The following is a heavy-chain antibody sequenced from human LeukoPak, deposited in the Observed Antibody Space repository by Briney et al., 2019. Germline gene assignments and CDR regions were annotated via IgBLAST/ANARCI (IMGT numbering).Heavy chain of an antibody. CDR3: ARGFGIAAAGTKFDY. J-gene: IGHJ4*02. Sequence: PGGSLRLSCAASGFTVSSNYMSWVRQAPGKGLEWVSVIYSGGSTYYADSVKGRFTISRDNSKNTLYLQMNGLRAEDTAVYYCARGFGIAAAGTKFDYWGQGTLVTVSS. V-gene: IGHV3-66*02. D-gene: IGHD6-13*01. CDR1: GFTVSSNY. CDR2: IYSGGST.